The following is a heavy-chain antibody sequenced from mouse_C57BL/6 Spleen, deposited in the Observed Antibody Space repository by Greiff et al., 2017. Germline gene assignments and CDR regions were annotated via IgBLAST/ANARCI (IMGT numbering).Heavy chain of an antibody. J-gene: IGHJ1*03. CDR3: ARWKNWYFDV. V-gene: IGHV1-80*01. CDR2: IYPGDGDP. CDR1: GYAFSSYW. Sequence: VQLQQSGAELVKPGASVKISCKASGYAFSSYWMTWVKPRPGKGLEWIGQIYPGDGDPTYNGKFKGKATLTADKSASTSYMQLSSLTSKDSAVYFCARWKNWYFDVWGTGTTVTVSS.